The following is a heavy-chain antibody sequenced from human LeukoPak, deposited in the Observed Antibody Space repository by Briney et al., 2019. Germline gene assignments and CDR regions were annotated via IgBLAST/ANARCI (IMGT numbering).Heavy chain of an antibody. V-gene: IGHV3-11*04. D-gene: IGHD3-10*01. J-gene: IGHJ4*02. CDR1: GLSFSDFSDYY. Sequence: PGGSLRLSCEASGLSFSDFSDYYMSWIRQAPGKGLEWVSYISSSGSTIYDADSVKGRFTISRDNAKNSLYLQMNSLRADDTAVYYCARAGGFGEFFDYWGQGTLVTVSS. CDR2: ISSSGSTI. CDR3: ARAGGFGEFFDY.